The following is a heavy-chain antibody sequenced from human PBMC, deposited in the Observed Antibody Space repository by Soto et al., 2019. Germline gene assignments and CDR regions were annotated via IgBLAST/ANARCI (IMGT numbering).Heavy chain of an antibody. V-gene: IGHV1-18*01. J-gene: IGHJ6*02. CDR1: GYTFTSYG. CDR3: ARGKCSSTSCYYYYYGMDV. Sequence: ASVKVSCKASGYTFTSYGISLVRQAPGQGLEWMGWISAYNGNTNYAQKLQGRVTMTTDTSTSTAYMELRSLRSDDTAVYYCARGKCSSTSCYYYYYGMDVWGQGTTVTVSS. CDR2: ISAYNGNT. D-gene: IGHD2-2*01.